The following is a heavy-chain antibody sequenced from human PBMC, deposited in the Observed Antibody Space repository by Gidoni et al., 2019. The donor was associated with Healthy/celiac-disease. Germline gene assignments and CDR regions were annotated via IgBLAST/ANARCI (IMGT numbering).Heavy chain of an antibody. CDR2: IRSKAYGGTT. Sequence: EVQLVESGGGLVQPGRSLRLSCTASGFTFGDYAIRWVRQAPGKGLEWVGFIRSKAYGGTTEYAASVKGRFTISRDDSKSIAYLQMNSLKTEDTAVYYCTRSLGYCSGGSCYSDAFDIWGQGTMVTVSS. CDR3: TRSLGYCSGGSCYSDAFDI. D-gene: IGHD2-15*01. V-gene: IGHV3-49*04. J-gene: IGHJ3*02. CDR1: GFTFGDYA.